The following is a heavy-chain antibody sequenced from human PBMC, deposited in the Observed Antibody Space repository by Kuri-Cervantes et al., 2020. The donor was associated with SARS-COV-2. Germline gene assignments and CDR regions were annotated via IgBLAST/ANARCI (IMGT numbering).Heavy chain of an antibody. J-gene: IGHJ6*03. CDR3: ARCLAAAGSPPPAYYYYMDV. CDR2: INHSGST. Sequence: ESLKISCAVYGGSFSGYYWSWIRQPPGKGLEWIGEINHSGSTNYNPSLKSRVTISVDTSKNQFSLKLSSATAADTAVYYCARCLAAAGSPPPAYYYYMDVWGKGTTVTVSS. D-gene: IGHD6-13*01. CDR1: GGSFSGYY. V-gene: IGHV4-34*01.